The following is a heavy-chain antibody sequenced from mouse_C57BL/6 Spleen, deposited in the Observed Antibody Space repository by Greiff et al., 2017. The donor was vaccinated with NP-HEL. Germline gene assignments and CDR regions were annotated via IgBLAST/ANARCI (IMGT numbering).Heavy chain of an antibody. Sequence: VKLMESGAELARPGASVKLSCKASGYTFTSYGISWVKQRTGQGLEWIGEIYPRSGNTYYNEKFKGKATLSADKSSSTAYMELRSLTSEDSAVYFCARRTTVVHYYAMDYWGQGTSVTVSS. J-gene: IGHJ4*01. CDR3: ARRTTVVHYYAMDY. CDR2: IYPRSGNT. D-gene: IGHD1-1*01. CDR1: GYTFTSYG. V-gene: IGHV1-81*01.